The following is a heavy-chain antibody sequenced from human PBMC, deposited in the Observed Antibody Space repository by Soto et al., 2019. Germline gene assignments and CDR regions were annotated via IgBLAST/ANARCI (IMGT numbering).Heavy chain of an antibody. J-gene: IGHJ4*02. CDR3: ANSYVVVTARGY. D-gene: IGHD2-21*02. CDR1: GFTFSSYA. CDR2: ISGSGGST. V-gene: IGHV3-23*01. Sequence: GSLRLSCAASGFTFSSYAMSWVRQAPGKGLEWVSAISGSGGSTYYADSVKGRFTISRDNSKNTLYLQMNSLRAEDTAVYYCANSYVVVTARGYWGQGTLVTVS.